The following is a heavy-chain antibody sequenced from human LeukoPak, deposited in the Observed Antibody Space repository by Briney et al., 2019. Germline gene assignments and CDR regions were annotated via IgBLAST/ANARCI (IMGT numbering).Heavy chain of an antibody. CDR1: GFTFSSYG. D-gene: IGHD3-10*01. CDR2: IWYDGSNK. V-gene: IGHV3-33*08. CDR3: ARAEGYYYGSGSCYLGNYFDY. Sequence: GRSLRLSCAASGFTFSSYGMHWVRQAPGKGLEWVAVIWYDGSNKYYADSVKGRFTISRDNSKNTLYLQMNSLRAEDTAVYYCARAEGYYYGSGSCYLGNYFDYWGQGTLVTVSS. J-gene: IGHJ4*02.